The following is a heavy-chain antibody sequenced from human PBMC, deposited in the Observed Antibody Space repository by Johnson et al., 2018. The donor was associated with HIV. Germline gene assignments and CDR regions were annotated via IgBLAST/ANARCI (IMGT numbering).Heavy chain of an antibody. D-gene: IGHD6-19*01. CDR3: ASGWGIVVNDSFYI. V-gene: IGHV3-11*06. CDR1: GFTFSDYY. Sequence: QVQLVESGGGLVKPGGSLRLSCVDSGFTFSDYYMTWIRQAPGKGLEWVSYISSSGKSTNYADSVKGRFTISRDNSKNSLYLQMNSLRAEDTAVYYCASGWGIVVNDSFYIWGPGTMVTVSS. J-gene: IGHJ3*02. CDR2: ISSSGKST.